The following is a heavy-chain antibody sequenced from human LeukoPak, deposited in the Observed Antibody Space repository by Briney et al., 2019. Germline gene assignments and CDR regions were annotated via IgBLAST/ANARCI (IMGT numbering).Heavy chain of an antibody. CDR1: GFTFSSYD. CDR3: AISGGYCSSTSCYPFDY. V-gene: IGHV3-23*01. Sequence: GGSLRLSRAASGFTFSSYDMSWVRQAPGKGLEWVSAISGGGGSTYYADSVKGRFTISRDNSNNTLYLQMNSLKVEDTAVYYCAISGGYCSSTSCYPFDYWGQGTLVTVSS. D-gene: IGHD2-2*01. CDR2: ISGGGGST. J-gene: IGHJ4*02.